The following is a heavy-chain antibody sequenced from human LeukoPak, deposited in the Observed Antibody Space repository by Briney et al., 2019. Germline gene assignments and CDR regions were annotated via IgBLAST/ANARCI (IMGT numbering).Heavy chain of an antibody. CDR1: GVSINDYY. V-gene: IGHV4-34*01. D-gene: IGHD3-9*01. CDR2: ISHTEGT. Sequence: SSETLSLTCGVFGVSINDYYWSWIRQSPGKGLEWIGEISHTEGTRYNPSLESRVTMSVGTSENQLSLKLIFVTAADTAVYYGAGIRCGHSGSVCYNHWGLGTLVTVSS. J-gene: IGHJ4*02. CDR3: AGIRCGHSGSVCYNH.